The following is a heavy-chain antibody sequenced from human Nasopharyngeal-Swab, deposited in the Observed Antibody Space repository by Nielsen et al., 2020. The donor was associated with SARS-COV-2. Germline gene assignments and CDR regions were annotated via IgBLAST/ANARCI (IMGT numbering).Heavy chain of an antibody. V-gene: IGHV4-34*01. D-gene: IGHD2-2*01. J-gene: IGHJ4*02. Sequence: SQTLSLTRAVYGGSFSGYYWSWIRQPPGKGLEWIGEINHRGSTNYNPSLKSRVTISLDTSKNQFSLKLSSVTAADTAVYYCARLYCSSTSCPDYWGQGTLVTVSS. CDR3: ARLYCSSTSCPDY. CDR1: GGSFSGYY. CDR2: INHRGST.